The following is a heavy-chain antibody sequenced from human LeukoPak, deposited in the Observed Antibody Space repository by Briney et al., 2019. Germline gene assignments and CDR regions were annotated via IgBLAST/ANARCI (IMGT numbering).Heavy chain of an antibody. CDR2: INSDGSST. D-gene: IGHD3-3*01. CDR1: GFTFSSYW. J-gene: IGHJ5*02. Sequence: PGGSLRLSCAASGFTFSSYWMHWVRQAPAKGVVWVSRINSDGSSTSYADSVKGRFTISRDNAKNTLYLQMNSLRAEDTAAYYCARGSYDFWSGSPNWFDPWGQGTLVTVSS. CDR3: ARGSYDFWSGSPNWFDP. V-gene: IGHV3-74*01.